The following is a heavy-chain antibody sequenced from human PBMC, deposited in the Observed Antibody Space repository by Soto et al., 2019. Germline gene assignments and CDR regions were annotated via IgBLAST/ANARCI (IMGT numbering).Heavy chain of an antibody. CDR2: INPNSGGT. CDR3: AREIRGKDDYGGNLAYYYGMDV. V-gene: IGHV1-2*02. J-gene: IGHJ6*02. Sequence: ASVKVSCKASGYTFTGYYMHWVRQAPGQGLEWMGWINPNSGGTNYAQKVQGRVTMTRDTSISTAYMELSRLRSDDTAVYYCAREIRGKDDYGGNLAYYYGMDVWGQGTTVTVSS. CDR1: GYTFTGYY. D-gene: IGHD4-17*01.